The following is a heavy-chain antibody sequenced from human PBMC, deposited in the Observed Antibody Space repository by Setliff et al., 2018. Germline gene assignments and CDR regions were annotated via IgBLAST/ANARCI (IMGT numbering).Heavy chain of an antibody. J-gene: IGHJ6*03. CDR3: AGGQPLVLKYYYYMDV. CDR2: IIPLFGT. Sequence: SVKVSCKASGGTFSSYVISWVREAPGQGLEWMGGIIPLFGTNYAQKFHDRITITADESTSTAYMELSSLGSEDTAVYYCAGGQPLVLKYYYYMDVWGKGTTVTVSS. V-gene: IGHV1-69*13. D-gene: IGHD6-13*01. CDR1: GGTFSSYV.